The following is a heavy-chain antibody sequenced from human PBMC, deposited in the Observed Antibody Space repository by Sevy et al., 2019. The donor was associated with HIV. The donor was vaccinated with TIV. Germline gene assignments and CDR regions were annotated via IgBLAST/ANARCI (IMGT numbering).Heavy chain of an antibody. Sequence: ASVKVSCKASGYTFTNYDITWVRQATGQGLEWVGWMNPNSGDTGYAQKFQGRITMTRNTSISTVYLELSSLRSDDTAVYYCARRRTLLYFSSSRPFDYWGQGSLVTVSS. CDR3: ARRRTLLYFSSSRPFDY. D-gene: IGHD2-2*02. V-gene: IGHV1-8*01. CDR1: GYTFTNYD. J-gene: IGHJ4*02. CDR2: MNPNSGDT.